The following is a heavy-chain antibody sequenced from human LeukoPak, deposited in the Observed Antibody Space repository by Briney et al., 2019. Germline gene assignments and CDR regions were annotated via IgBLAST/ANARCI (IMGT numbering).Heavy chain of an antibody. D-gene: IGHD3-3*01. CDR3: ARATFGVVITLDY. J-gene: IGHJ4*02. Sequence: SETLSLTCAVYGGSFSGYYWSWIRQPPGKGLEWIGEINHSGSTNYNPSLKSRVTISVDTSKNQFSLKLSSVTAADTAVYYCARATFGVVITLDYWGQGTLVTVSS. CDR2: INHSGST. V-gene: IGHV4-34*01. CDR1: GGSFSGYY.